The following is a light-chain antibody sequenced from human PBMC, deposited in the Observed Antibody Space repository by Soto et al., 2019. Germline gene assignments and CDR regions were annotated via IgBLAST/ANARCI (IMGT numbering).Light chain of an antibody. CDR1: QSISNY. V-gene: IGKV1-39*01. J-gene: IGKJ4*01. CDR3: QESYSAPFP. Sequence: DLQMTQSPSSLSASVGDRVTITCRASQSISNYLNWYQHKPGKAPKLLIYAASNLQSGVPSRFSGSGSGTDFTLTITSLQPEDFATYHCQESYSAPFPFGGGTKVEIK. CDR2: AAS.